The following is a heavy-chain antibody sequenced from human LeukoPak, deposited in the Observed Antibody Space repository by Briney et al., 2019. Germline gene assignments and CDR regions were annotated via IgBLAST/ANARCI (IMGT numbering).Heavy chain of an antibody. Sequence: SETLSLTCTVSGGSISSSSYYWGWIRQPPGKGLEWIGSIYYSGNTYYNPSLKGRVTISVDTSKNQFSLKLSSVTAADTAVYYCARQADIVVVPAFYYYYYGMDVWGQGTTVTVSS. V-gene: IGHV4-39*01. J-gene: IGHJ6*02. CDR3: ARQADIVVVPAFYYYYYGMDV. CDR1: GGSISSSSYY. D-gene: IGHD2-2*01. CDR2: IYYSGNT.